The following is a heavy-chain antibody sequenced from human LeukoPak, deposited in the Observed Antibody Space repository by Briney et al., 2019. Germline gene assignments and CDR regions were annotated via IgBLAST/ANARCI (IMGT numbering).Heavy chain of an antibody. V-gene: IGHV3-30-3*01. CDR2: TSYDGSNK. J-gene: IGHJ4*02. Sequence: GGSLRLSCAASGFTFSSYAIHWVRQAPGKGLEWVAVTSYDGSNKYYADSVKGRFTISRDYSKNTLYLQMNSLRAEDTAVYYCAREEGLVLDYWGQGTLVTVSS. CDR1: GFTFSSYA. D-gene: IGHD2-8*02. CDR3: AREEGLVLDY.